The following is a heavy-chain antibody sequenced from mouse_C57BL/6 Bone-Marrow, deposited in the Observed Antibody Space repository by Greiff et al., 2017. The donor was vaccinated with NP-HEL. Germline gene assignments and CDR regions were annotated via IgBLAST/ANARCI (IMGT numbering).Heavy chain of an antibody. J-gene: IGHJ1*03. D-gene: IGHD2-5*01. CDR1: YTFSRRVH. CDR3: SEDSAVYYGARRGYYSNWYFEV. CDR2: GQGLEWIG. Sequence: QVQLKQSGPELARPWASVKISCQAFYTFSRRVHFAIRDTNYWMQWVKQRPGQGLEWIGAIYPGNGDTSYNQKFKGKATLTADKSSSTAYMQLSSLTSEDSAVYYGARRGYYSNWYFEVWGTGTTVTVSS. V-gene: IGHV1-87*01.